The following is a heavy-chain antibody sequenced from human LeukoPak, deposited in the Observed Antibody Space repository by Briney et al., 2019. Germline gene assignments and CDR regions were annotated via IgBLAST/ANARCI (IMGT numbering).Heavy chain of an antibody. D-gene: IGHD5-24*01. CDR2: INHSGST. J-gene: IGHJ4*02. CDR3: ARVQGWLQFGYYFDY. V-gene: IGHV4-34*01. CDR1: GGTFSGYY. Sequence: SETLSLTCAVYGGTFSGYYWSWIRQPPGKGLEWIGEINHSGSTNYNPSLKSRVTISVDTSKNQFSLKLSSVTAADTAVYYCARVQGWLQFGYYFDYWGQGTLVTVSS.